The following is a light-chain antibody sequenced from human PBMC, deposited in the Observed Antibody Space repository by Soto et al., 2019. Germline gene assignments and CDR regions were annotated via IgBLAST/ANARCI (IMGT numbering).Light chain of an antibody. CDR3: GADHGSGSNPMWV. J-gene: IGLJ2*01. CDR2: VGTGGIVG. Sequence: QAVVTQPPSASASLGASVTLTCTLTSGNSNYKVDWYQQRPGKGPRFVMRVGTGGIVGSKGDGIPDRFSVLGSGLNRYLTIKNIQEEDESDYHCGADHGSGSNPMWVFGGGTKLTVL. V-gene: IGLV9-49*01. CDR1: SGNSNYK.